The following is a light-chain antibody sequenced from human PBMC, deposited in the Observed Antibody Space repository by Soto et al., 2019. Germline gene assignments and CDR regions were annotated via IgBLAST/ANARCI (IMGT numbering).Light chain of an antibody. Sequence: EILMTQSPATLSAAPGDTATISCRASQSVKSELGWYQQNPGQAPKLLIYDASTMHAGLPARFSGSGSGTEFTLTISSLQSEDFAAYFCLQSNNWPKTFGQGTKVEIK. CDR2: DAS. CDR3: LQSNNWPKT. CDR1: QSVKSE. V-gene: IGKV3-15*01. J-gene: IGKJ1*01.